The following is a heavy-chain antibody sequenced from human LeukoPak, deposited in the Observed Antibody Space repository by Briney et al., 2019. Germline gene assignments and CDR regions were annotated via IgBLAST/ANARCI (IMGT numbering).Heavy chain of an antibody. V-gene: IGHV3-7*01. CDR3: ARGGYSFDY. D-gene: IGHD5-12*01. CDR1: GFSFTGYW. J-gene: IGHJ4*02. Sequence: PGGSLRLSCAASGFSFTGYWMTWVRQAPGKGLEWVARRHPDGSERNYVGSVEGRFTVFGDNAKSSLFLQMHSLRVEGTAVYYCARGGYSFDYLGQGTLATVSS. CDR2: RHPDGSER.